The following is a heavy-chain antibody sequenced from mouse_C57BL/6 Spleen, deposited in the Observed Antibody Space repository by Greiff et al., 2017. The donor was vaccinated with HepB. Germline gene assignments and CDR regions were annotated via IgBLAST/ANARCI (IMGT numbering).Heavy chain of an antibody. J-gene: IGHJ3*01. Sequence: QVQLQQPGAELVKPGASVKVSCKASGYTFTSYWMHWVKQRPGQGLEWIGRIHPSDSDTNYNQKFKGKATVTVDKSSSTAYMQLSSLTSEDSAIYYCAMFDYEFAYWGQGTLVTVSA. CDR3: AMFDYEFAY. V-gene: IGHV1-74*01. CDR1: GYTFTSYW. CDR2: IHPSDSDT. D-gene: IGHD2-4*01.